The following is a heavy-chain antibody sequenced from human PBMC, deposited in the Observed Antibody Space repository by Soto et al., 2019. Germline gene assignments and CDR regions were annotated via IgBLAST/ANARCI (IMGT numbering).Heavy chain of an antibody. Sequence: PGGSLRLSCAASGFTFSSYGMHWVRQAPGKGLEWVAVISYDGSNKYYADSVKGRFTISRDNSKNTLYLQMNSLRAEDTAAYYCAEVRKGDYYDSSDSYYFDYWGQGTLVTVSS. CDR1: GFTFSSYG. V-gene: IGHV3-30*18. J-gene: IGHJ4*02. CDR3: AEVRKGDYYDSSDSYYFDY. D-gene: IGHD3-22*01. CDR2: ISYDGSNK.